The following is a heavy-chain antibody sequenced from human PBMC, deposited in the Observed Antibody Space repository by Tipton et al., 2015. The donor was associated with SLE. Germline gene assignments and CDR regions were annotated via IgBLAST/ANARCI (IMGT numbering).Heavy chain of an antibody. CDR1: GFTFSSYS. V-gene: IGHV3-21*01. J-gene: IGHJ3*02. Sequence: SLRLSCAASGFTFSSYSMNWVRQSPGKGLEWVSAISGSGGSTYYADSVKGRFTISRENAKNSLYLQMNSLRAGDTAVYYCAREGGRYAFDIWGQGTMVTVSS. D-gene: IGHD3-16*01. CDR2: ISGSGGST. CDR3: AREGGRYAFDI.